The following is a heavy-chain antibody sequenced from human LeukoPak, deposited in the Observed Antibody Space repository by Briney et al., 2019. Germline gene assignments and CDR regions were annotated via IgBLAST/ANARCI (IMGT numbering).Heavy chain of an antibody. CDR2: INPNSGGT. V-gene: IGHV1-2*02. CDR3: AREEGPMGDYVWGSYRPPRHDAFDI. D-gene: IGHD3-16*02. J-gene: IGHJ3*02. Sequence: GASVKVSCKASGYTFTGYYMHWVRQAPGQGLEWMGWINPNSGGTNYAQKFQGRVTMTRDTSISTAYMELNSLRAEDTAVYYCAREEGPMGDYVWGSYRPPRHDAFDIWGQGTMVTVSS. CDR1: GYTFTGYY.